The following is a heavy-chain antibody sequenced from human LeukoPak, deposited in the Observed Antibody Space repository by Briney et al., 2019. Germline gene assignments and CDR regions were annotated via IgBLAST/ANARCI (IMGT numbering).Heavy chain of an antibody. CDR1: GFTFSSYG. CDR3: AKVGFYCSGGSCYSDDAFDI. CDR2: IRYDGSNK. Sequence: PGGSLRLSCAASGFTFSSYGMLWVRQAPGRGLEWVAFIRYDGSNKYYADSVKGRFTISRDNSKNTLDLQMNSLRAEDTAVYYCAKVGFYCSGGSCYSDDAFDIWGQGTMVTVSS. J-gene: IGHJ3*02. V-gene: IGHV3-30*02. D-gene: IGHD2-15*01.